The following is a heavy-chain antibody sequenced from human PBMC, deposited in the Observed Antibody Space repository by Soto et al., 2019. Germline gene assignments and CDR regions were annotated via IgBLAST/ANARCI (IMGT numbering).Heavy chain of an antibody. Sequence: QVQLVQSGAEVKKPGSSVKVSCKASGGTFSSYAISWVRQAPGQGLEWMGGIIPIFGTANYAQKFQGRVKITADEATSTAYMELSSLRSEDTAVYYWARGGGASRAFYYYYGMDVWGQGTTVTVSS. CDR3: ARGGGASRAFYYYYGMDV. J-gene: IGHJ6*02. CDR2: IIPIFGTA. CDR1: GGTFSSYA. V-gene: IGHV1-69*01.